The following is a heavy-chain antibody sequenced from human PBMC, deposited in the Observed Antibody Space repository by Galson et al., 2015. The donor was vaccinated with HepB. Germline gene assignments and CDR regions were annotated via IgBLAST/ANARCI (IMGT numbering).Heavy chain of an antibody. D-gene: IGHD1-7*01. CDR1: GYTFTGYY. CDR3: ATLGPPYLSNWNYDNWFDP. CDR2: INPNSGGT. Sequence: SVKVSCKASGYTFTGYYMHWVRQAPGQGLEWMGWINPNSGGTNYAQKFQGRVTMTRDTSISTAYMELSRLRSDDTAVYYCATLGPPYLSNWNYDNWFDPWGQGTLVTVSS. J-gene: IGHJ5*02. V-gene: IGHV1-2*02.